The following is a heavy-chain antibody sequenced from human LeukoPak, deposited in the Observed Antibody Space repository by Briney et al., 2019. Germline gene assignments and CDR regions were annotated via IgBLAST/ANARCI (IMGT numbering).Heavy chain of an antibody. V-gene: IGHV4-4*09. J-gene: IGHJ6*03. CDR2: IYASGST. CDR1: GGSISSYY. CDR3: ARQGGYRGYMDV. D-gene: IGHD5-18*01. Sequence: SETLSLTCTVSGGSISSYYWSWIRQSPGKGLAWIGYIYASGSTNYNPSLKGRVIISVDMSKNQFSLKLNSVTAADTAVYYCARQGGYRGYMDVWGKGTTVTVSS.